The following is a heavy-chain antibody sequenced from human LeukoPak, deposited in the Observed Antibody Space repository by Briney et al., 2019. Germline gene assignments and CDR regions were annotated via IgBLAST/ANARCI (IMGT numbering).Heavy chain of an antibody. V-gene: IGHV3-48*01. CDR3: AKEVGAES. D-gene: IGHD1-26*01. Sequence: GGSLRLSCAASGFTFRSYAMQWVRQAPGKGLEWVSYITYNSGTIFYADSVKGRFTISRDNAKDSLYLQMSSLRAEDTAVYYCAKEVGAESWGQGTLVTVSS. J-gene: IGHJ4*02. CDR1: GFTFRSYA. CDR2: ITYNSGTI.